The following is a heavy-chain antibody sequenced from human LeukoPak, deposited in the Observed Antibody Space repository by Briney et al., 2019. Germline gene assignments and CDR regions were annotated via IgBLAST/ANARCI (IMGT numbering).Heavy chain of an antibody. D-gene: IGHD1-1*01. CDR3: AVTGERRADY. CDR2: ISSSSSYI. V-gene: IGHV3-21*01. J-gene: IGHJ4*02. Sequence: PGGSLRRSCAASGYTFSSYSMNWVRQAPGKGLEWVSSISSSSSYIYYADSVKGRFTISRDNAKNSLYLQMNSLRAEDTAVYYCAVTGERRADYWGQGTLVTVSS. CDR1: GYTFSSYS.